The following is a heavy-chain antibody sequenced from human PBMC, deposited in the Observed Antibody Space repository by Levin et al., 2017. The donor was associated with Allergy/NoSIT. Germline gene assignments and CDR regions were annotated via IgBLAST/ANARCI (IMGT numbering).Heavy chain of an antibody. J-gene: IGHJ3*02. Sequence: SETLSLTCTVSGGSINNVNYWWSWIRQPPGKGLEWIGYIYYSGSTYYNPSVKTRLTMSIDTSRNQFSLKLTSVTAADTAVYYCSRVDWAVRGLNRAFDIWGRGTLVTVSS. D-gene: IGHD3-10*01. CDR3: SRVDWAVRGLNRAFDI. V-gene: IGHV4-30-4*01. CDR1: GGSINNVNYW. CDR2: IYYSGST.